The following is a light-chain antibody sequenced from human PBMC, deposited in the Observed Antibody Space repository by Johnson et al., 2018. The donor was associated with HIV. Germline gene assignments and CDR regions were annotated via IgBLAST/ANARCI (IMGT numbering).Light chain of an antibody. CDR3: GTWHTSRSAGGV. Sequence: QSVLTQPPSVSAAPGQKVTISCSGSSSNIGNNYVSWYQQLPGTAPTLLIYENNKRPSGIPDRFSGSKSGTSATLGIPALQTGDEADYYCGTWHTSRSAGGVFGTGTKVTVL. CDR1: SSNIGNNY. CDR2: ENN. J-gene: IGLJ1*01. V-gene: IGLV1-51*02.